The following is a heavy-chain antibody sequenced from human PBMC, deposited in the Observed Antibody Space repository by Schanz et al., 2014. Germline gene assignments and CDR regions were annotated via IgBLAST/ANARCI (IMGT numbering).Heavy chain of an antibody. CDR2: INSVGSNT. Sequence: EVQLLESGGGLVQPGGSLRLSCAASGFTFSDACMSWVRQAPGKGLEWVGRINSVGSNTDYADSVTGRFTISRDNAKNTLYLQMNSLRAEDTAVYYCARGGPAYYFDDWGQGTLVTVSS. CDR3: ARGGPAYYFDD. V-gene: IGHV3-74*01. J-gene: IGHJ4*02. CDR1: GFTFSDAC.